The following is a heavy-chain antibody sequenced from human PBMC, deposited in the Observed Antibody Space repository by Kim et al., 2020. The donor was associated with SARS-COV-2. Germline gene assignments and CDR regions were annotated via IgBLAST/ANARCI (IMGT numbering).Heavy chain of an antibody. V-gene: IGHV1-3*04. CDR3: AREHRSCSSTTCYGEAIDY. Sequence: ASVKVSCKASGYTFTSYAMHWVRQAPGQRLEWMGWIHTGNGNTKYSQKFQGRVTITRYTSASTAFMELSSLRSEDTAVYYCAREHRSCSSTTCYGEAIDYWGQGTLVTVSS. D-gene: IGHD2-2*01. J-gene: IGHJ4*02. CDR2: IHTGNGNT. CDR1: GYTFTSYA.